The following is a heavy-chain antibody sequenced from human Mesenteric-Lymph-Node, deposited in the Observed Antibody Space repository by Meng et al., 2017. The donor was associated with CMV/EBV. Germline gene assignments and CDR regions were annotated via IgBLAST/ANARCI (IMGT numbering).Heavy chain of an antibody. CDR3: ARGSDIPVNNY. CDR1: GGSLSGYY. Sequence: QVQLQQWGAGLLKPSETLSLTCAVYGGSLSGYYLGWIRQPPGKGLEWIGEINHNGVPNYNPSLKSRVTISLDRSKNQFSLKLSSVTAEDTAVYYCARGSDIPVNNYWGQGTLVTVSS. V-gene: IGHV4-34*01. D-gene: IGHD2-15*01. J-gene: IGHJ4*02. CDR2: INHNGVP.